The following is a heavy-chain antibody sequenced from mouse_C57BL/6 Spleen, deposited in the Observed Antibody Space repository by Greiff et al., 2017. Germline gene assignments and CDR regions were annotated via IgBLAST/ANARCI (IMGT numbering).Heavy chain of an antibody. V-gene: IGHV5-6*01. Sequence: EVQLVESGGDLVKPGGSLKLSCAASGFTFSSYGMSWVRQTPDKRLEWVATISSGGSYTYYPDSVKGRFTISRDNAKNTLYLQMSSLKSEDTAMYYCARPQTAQATWAYWGQGTLVTVSA. CDR3: ARPQTAQATWAY. D-gene: IGHD3-2*02. J-gene: IGHJ3*01. CDR2: ISSGGSYT. CDR1: GFTFSSYG.